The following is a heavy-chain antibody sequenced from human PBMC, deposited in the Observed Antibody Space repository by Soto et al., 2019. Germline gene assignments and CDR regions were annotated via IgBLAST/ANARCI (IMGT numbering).Heavy chain of an antibody. J-gene: IGHJ3*02. Sequence: GGSLRLSCPASGFTFSSYGMQLVRQAPGNGLEWVAVILYDGRNKYYADSVKGRFTISIDNSKNTLYLQTNSLRAEDTSVYYCAKDLEGPSAFDIWGQGTMVTVSS. V-gene: IGHV3-30*18. CDR2: ILYDGRNK. CDR3: AKDLEGPSAFDI. CDR1: GFTFSSYG.